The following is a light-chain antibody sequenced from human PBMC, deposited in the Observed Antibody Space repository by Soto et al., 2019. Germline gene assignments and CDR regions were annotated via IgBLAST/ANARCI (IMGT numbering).Light chain of an antibody. J-gene: IGKJ1*01. CDR3: QQSYSTPPWT. Sequence: DVQMTQSPSSLSASVGDRVTITCQASQSVSIYLNWYQQKPGKAPNLLISAASSLHSGVPSRFSGSGSGTDFTLTISSLQPEDFATYYCQQSYSTPPWTFGQGTKVDIK. CDR2: AAS. CDR1: QSVSIY. V-gene: IGKV1-39*01.